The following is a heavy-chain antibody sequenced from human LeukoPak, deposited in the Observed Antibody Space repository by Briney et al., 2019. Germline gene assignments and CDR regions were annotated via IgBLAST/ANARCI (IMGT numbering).Heavy chain of an antibody. CDR2: INPNSGGT. J-gene: IGHJ4*02. CDR1: GYTFTGYY. CDR3: ARGNYYDSSGYSLRFDY. V-gene: IGHV1-2*02. D-gene: IGHD3-22*01. Sequence: ASVKVSCKASGYTFTGYYIYWVRQAPGQGLEWMGWINPNSGGTNYAQKFQGRVTMTRDTSISTAYMELSRLKSDETAVYYCARGNYYDSSGYSLRFDYWGQGTLVTVSS.